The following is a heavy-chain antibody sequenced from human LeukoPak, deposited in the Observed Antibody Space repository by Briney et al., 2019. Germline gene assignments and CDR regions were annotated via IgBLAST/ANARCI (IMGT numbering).Heavy chain of an antibody. CDR2: INHSGST. V-gene: IGHV4-34*01. D-gene: IGHD3-16*02. J-gene: IGHJ4*02. CDR3: ARGGPIMITFGGVIGPSYYFDY. Sequence: SETLSLTCAVYGGSFSGYYWSWIRQPPGKGLEWIGEINHSGSTNYNPSLKSRVTISVDTSKNQFSLKLSSVTAADTAVYYCARGGPIMITFGGVIGPSYYFDYWSQGTLVTVSS. CDR1: GGSFSGYY.